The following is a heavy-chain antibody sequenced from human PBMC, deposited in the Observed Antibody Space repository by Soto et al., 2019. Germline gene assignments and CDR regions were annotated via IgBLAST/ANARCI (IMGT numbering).Heavy chain of an antibody. J-gene: IGHJ3*01. CDR1: GFTFNYDW. D-gene: IGHD2-21*02. Sequence: EVHLVDSEGGLVQRGGSLRLSCAASGFTFNYDWMHWVRQAPGQGLVWVSHIHSDGSTTTYADSVKGRFTISRDNAKNTRYLRMNCLSAGDTAVYYCVRGDKGGFDLWGQGTTVTVSS. CDR3: VRGDKGGFDL. CDR2: IHSDGSTT. V-gene: IGHV3-74*01.